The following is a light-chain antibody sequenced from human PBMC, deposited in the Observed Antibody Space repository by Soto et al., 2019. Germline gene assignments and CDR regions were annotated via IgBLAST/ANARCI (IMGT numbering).Light chain of an antibody. V-gene: IGLV1-40*01. CDR3: QSYDSSLSGSVV. J-gene: IGLJ2*01. CDR2: GNS. Sequence: QSVLTQPPSVSGAPGQRVTISCTGSSSNIGAGYDVHWYQQLPGTAPKLLIYGNSNRPSGVPDRFSGSKSGTSAPLAITGLQAEDEADCYCQSYDSSLSGSVVFGGGTKLTVL. CDR1: SSNIGAGYD.